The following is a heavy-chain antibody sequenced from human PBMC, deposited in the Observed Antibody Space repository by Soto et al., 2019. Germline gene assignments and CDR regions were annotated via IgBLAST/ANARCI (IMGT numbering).Heavy chain of an antibody. CDR2: IHYSGIT. J-gene: IGHJ4*02. CDR3: ATKDYGKYYFDF. V-gene: IGHV4-28*01. Sequence: SETLSLTCGVSGYSISSDNWWVWIRQPPGKGLEWIGYIHYSGITYSNPSLKSRLTMSVDTSKNQFSLKLSSVTAVDTAVYYCATKDYGKYYFDFWGQGTLVTVSS. D-gene: IGHD3-10*01. CDR1: GYSISSDNW.